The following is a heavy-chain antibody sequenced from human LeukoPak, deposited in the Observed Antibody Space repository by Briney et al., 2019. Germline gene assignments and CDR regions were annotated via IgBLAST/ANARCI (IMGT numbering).Heavy chain of an antibody. CDR1: GGSMSDSY. CDR3: ARENYYDSSGYSEGMDV. D-gene: IGHD3-22*01. J-gene: IGHJ6*02. Sequence: SETLSLTCTVSGGSMSDSYLTWVRQPAGKGLEWIGRMYVSGTTNYNPSLRSRVTMSIDSSNNQFSLRLGSVTAADTAVYYCARENYYDSSGYSEGMDVWGRGTTVTVS. V-gene: IGHV4-4*07. CDR2: MYVSGTT.